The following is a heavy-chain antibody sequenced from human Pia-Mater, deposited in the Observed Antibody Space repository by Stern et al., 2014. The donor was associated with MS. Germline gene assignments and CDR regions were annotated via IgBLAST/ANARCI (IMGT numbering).Heavy chain of an antibody. V-gene: IGHV1-8*01. CDR2: MNPNNANT. Sequence: QVQLVQSGSQVRKPGASVKVSCQASGYTFLNYDIFWGRQATGQGLERMGWMNPNNANTGHAQKFQGRVTMTRNTSISTAYMELSGLRSDDTAVYYCVRGGLSYGYGLDAWGQGTAVIVSS. D-gene: IGHD3-16*01. CDR1: GYTFLNYD. J-gene: IGHJ6*02. CDR3: VRGGLSYGYGLDA.